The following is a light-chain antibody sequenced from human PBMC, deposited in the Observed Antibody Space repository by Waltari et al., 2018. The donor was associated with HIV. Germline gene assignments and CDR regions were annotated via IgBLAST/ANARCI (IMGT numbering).Light chain of an antibody. CDR2: RDS. CDR3: QSADSSGSYV. Sequence: SYELTQPPSVSVSPGQTARITCSGDALPNKYTYWYQQKPGQAPMLVIYRDSERPSGIPERFSGSSSGTTVTLTISGVQAEDEADYYCQSADSSGSYVFATGTRVTVL. J-gene: IGLJ1*01. CDR1: ALPNKY. V-gene: IGLV3-25*03.